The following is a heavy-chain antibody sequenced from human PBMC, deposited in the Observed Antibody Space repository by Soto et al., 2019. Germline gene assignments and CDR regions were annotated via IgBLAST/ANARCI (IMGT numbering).Heavy chain of an antibody. Sequence: TLSLTCTVSGCSISRGGYYWSWIRQHPGKGLEWIGYIYYSKSTYYNPSLKSRVTISLDTSKNQFSLKLTSVTVADTAVYYCAKSVFPWGQGTLVTVSS. J-gene: IGHJ5*02. V-gene: IGHV4-31*03. CDR3: AKSVFP. CDR1: GCSISRGGYY. CDR2: IYYSKST.